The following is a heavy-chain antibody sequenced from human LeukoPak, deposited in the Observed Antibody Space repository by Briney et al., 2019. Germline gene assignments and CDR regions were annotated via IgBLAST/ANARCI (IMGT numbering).Heavy chain of an antibody. V-gene: IGHV3-7*05. Sequence: PGGSLRLSCAASGFIFSSYWMTWVRQAPGKGLEWVANIKQHGSEKYYVDSVKGRFTISRDNAKNSLHPQMNSLRAEDTAVYYCARVRGGYYFDYWGQGTLVTVSS. CDR3: ARVRGGYYFDY. D-gene: IGHD3-16*01. CDR2: IKQHGSEK. J-gene: IGHJ4*02. CDR1: GFIFSSYW.